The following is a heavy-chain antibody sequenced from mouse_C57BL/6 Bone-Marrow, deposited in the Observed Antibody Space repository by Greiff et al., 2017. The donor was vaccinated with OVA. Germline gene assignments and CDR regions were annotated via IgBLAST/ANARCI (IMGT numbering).Heavy chain of an antibody. D-gene: IGHD4-1*01. CDR3: ARGGTSPFAY. Sequence: VHVKQSGPELVKPGASVKISCKASGYSFTGYYMNWVKQSPEKSLEWIGEINPSTGGTTYNQKFKAKATLTVDKSSSTAYMQLKSLTSEDSAVYYWARGGTSPFAYWGQGTLVTVSA. V-gene: IGHV1-42*01. CDR1: GYSFTGYY. J-gene: IGHJ3*01. CDR2: INPSTGGT.